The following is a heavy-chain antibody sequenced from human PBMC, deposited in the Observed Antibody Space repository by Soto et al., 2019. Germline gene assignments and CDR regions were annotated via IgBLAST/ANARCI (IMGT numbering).Heavy chain of an antibody. J-gene: IGHJ5*02. D-gene: IGHD3-3*01. Sequence: PGESLKISCQGSGYTFSTYWIGCVRQMAGKGLEWMVMIYPGDSTTTYSPSFQGRVTISADKSITTAYLQWSSLEASDTAMYYCISGYYTWFDPWGHGTLVTVSS. CDR1: GYTFSTYW. CDR2: IYPGDSTT. CDR3: ISGYYTWFDP. V-gene: IGHV5-51*01.